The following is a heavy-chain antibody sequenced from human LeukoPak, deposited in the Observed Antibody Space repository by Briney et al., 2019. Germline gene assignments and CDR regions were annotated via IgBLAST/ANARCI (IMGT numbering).Heavy chain of an antibody. CDR2: IRYDVSNI. V-gene: IGHV3-30*02. J-gene: IGHJ4*02. D-gene: IGHD3-10*01. CDR3: AKGDDYGSGAMFDY. Sequence: GGSLRLSCAVSGFTFSSYGMHWVRQAPGKGLEWVTFIRYDVSNIYYADSVKGRFTTSRDNSKNTLYLQMNSLRAEDTAVYYCAKGDDYGSGAMFDYWGQGTLVTVSS. CDR1: GFTFSSYG.